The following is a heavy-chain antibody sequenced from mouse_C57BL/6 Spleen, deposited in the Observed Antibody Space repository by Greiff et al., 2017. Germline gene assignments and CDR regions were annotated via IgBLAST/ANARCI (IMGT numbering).Heavy chain of an antibody. Sequence: QVQLQQSGPELVKPGASVKISCKASGYAFRSSWMNWVKQRPGKGLEWIGRIYPGDGDTNCNGKFKGKATLTADKSSSTAYMQLSSLTSEDSAVYFCARYYYGSSYVNWYFDVWGTGTTVTVSS. D-gene: IGHD1-1*01. CDR1: GYAFRSSW. CDR3: ARYYYGSSYVNWYFDV. CDR2: IYPGDGDT. V-gene: IGHV1-82*01. J-gene: IGHJ1*03.